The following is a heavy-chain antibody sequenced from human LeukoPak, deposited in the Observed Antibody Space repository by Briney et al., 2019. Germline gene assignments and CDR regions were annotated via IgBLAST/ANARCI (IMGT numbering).Heavy chain of an antibody. CDR3: ARPGGSTSQVYYFDY. CDR1: GYSFTNYW. J-gene: IGHJ4*02. D-gene: IGHD2-2*01. CDR2: IYPGDSDT. Sequence: GESLKISCKGSGYSFTNYWIAWVRQMSGKGLEWMGIIYPGDSDTRYSPSFQGQVTISADKSISTAYLQWSSLKASDTAMYYCARPGGSTSQVYYFDYWGQGTLVTVTS. V-gene: IGHV5-51*01.